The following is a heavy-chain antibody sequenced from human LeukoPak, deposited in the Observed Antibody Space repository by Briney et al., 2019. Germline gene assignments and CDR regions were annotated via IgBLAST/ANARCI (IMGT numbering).Heavy chain of an antibody. Sequence: GGSLRLSCAASGFTFSSYSMNWVRQAPGKGLEWVSYISSSVSNIYYADSVKGRFAISRDNARNSLYLQMNSLRAEDTAVYYCARGLRGYTAYPDYWGQGTLVTVSS. CDR2: ISSSVSNI. D-gene: IGHD5-12*01. CDR3: ARGLRGYTAYPDY. V-gene: IGHV3-48*04. J-gene: IGHJ4*02. CDR1: GFTFSSYS.